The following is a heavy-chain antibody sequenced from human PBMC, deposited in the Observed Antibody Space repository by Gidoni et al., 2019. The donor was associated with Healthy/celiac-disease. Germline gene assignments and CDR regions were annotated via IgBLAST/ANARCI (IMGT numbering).Heavy chain of an antibody. CDR3: AISIFGVVSWFDP. D-gene: IGHD3-3*01. CDR1: GYTLTGYY. J-gene: IGHJ5*02. CDR2: INPNSGGT. V-gene: IGHV1-2*02. Sequence: QVQLVPSGAEVKKPWASVNVPCKASGYTLTGYYMHWVRQAPGQGLEWMGWINPNSGGTNYAQKFQGRVTMTRDTSISTAYMELSRLRSDDTAVYYCAISIFGVVSWFDPWGQGTLVTVSS.